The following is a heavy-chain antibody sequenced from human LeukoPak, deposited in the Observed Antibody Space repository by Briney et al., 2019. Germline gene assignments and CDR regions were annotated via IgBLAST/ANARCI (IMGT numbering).Heavy chain of an antibody. Sequence: GGSLRLSCSASGFSLSGFGMHWVRQAPGKGLEYVSGISGNGGRTYYAGSVKGRFTISRDYSKNTLFLQMSSLRAEDTAVYYCVKDSRRWLQNGGYFDYWGQGTLVTVSS. J-gene: IGHJ4*02. CDR1: GFSLSGFG. CDR2: ISGNGGRT. V-gene: IGHV3-64D*06. CDR3: VKDSRRWLQNGGYFDY. D-gene: IGHD5-24*01.